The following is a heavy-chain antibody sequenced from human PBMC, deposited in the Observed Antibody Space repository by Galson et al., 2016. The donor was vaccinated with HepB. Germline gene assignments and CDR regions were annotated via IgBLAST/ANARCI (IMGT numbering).Heavy chain of an antibody. CDR3: TTVPVGDYYYFMDV. J-gene: IGHJ6*03. CDR1: GFTFSSYG. Sequence: SLRLSCAASGFTFSSYGMNWVRQAPGKGLEWVSAIRPGGSSTFYADSVKGRFTISRDDSTDTLYLRMNSLRAEDTAVYYCTTVPVGDYYYFMDVWGKGTTVTASS. CDR2: IRPGGSST. D-gene: IGHD1-26*01. V-gene: IGHV3-23*01.